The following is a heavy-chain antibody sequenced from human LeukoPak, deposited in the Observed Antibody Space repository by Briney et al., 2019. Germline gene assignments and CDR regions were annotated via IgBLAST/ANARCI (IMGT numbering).Heavy chain of an antibody. J-gene: IGHJ1*01. CDR2: IRYDGSSK. V-gene: IGHV3-30*02. CDR3: AKKGCTGGSCYSYFHH. CDR1: GFAFSNYG. D-gene: IGHD2-21*01. Sequence: GGSLRLSCAASGFAFSNYGMHWVRQAPAKGLEWVAFIRYDGSSKYYGDSVKGRFTISRDNSKNTLYLQMNSLRAEDTAVYYCAKKGCTGGSCYSYFHHWGRGTLVTVSS.